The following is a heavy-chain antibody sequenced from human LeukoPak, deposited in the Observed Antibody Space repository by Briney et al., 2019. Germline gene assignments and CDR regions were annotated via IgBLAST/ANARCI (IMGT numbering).Heavy chain of an antibody. CDR2: ISGSGGST. D-gene: IGHD3-10*01. Sequence: GGSLTLSCAASGFTFGSYAMSWVRQAPGKGLEWVSAISGSGGSTYYADSVKGRFTISRDNSKNTLYLQMNSLRAEDTAVYYCAKDPLIPTFDKAVSLVRGVIGGPFDYWGQGTLVTVSS. CDR3: AKDPLIPTFDKAVSLVRGVIGGPFDY. CDR1: GFTFGSYA. V-gene: IGHV3-23*01. J-gene: IGHJ4*02.